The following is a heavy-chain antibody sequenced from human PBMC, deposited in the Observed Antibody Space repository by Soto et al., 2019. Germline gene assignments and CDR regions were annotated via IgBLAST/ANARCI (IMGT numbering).Heavy chain of an antibody. CDR1: GFTFSSYA. CDR2: ISYDGSNK. D-gene: IGHD3-22*01. CDR3: ARDYDSSGYTTGAFDI. V-gene: IGHV3-30-3*01. Sequence: GGSLRLSCAASGFTFSSYAMHWVRQAPGKGLEWVAVISYDGSNKYYADSVKGRFTISRDNSKNTLYLQMNSLRAEDTAVYYCARDYDSSGYTTGAFDICGQGTMVPVSS. J-gene: IGHJ3*02.